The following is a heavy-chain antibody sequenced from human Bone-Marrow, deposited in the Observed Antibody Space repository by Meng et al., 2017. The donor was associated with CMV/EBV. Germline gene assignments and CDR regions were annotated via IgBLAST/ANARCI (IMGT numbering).Heavy chain of an antibody. D-gene: IGHD2-8*01. CDR3: ARDKGTALYFHYGMDV. CDR1: GFTFSSYG. J-gene: IGHJ6*02. V-gene: IGHV3-74*01. CDR2: INSDGSST. Sequence: GESLKISCAASGFTFSSYGMHWVRQAPGKGLVWVSRINSDGSSTSYADSVKGRFTISRDNAKNSLYLQMNSLRAEDTAVYYCARDKGTALYFHYGMDVWGQGTTVTVSS.